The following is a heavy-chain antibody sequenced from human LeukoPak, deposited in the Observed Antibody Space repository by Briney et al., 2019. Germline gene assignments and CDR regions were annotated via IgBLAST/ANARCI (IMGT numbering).Heavy chain of an antibody. CDR1: GFTFSSYG. J-gene: IGHJ6*02. CDR3: AKSYGDYAIYYYYYYGMDV. CDR2: IRYDGSNK. Sequence: GGSLRLSCAASGFTFSSYGMHWVRQAPGKGLEWVAFIRYDGSNKYYADSVKGRFTISRDNSKNTLYLQMNSLRAEDTAVYYCAKSYGDYAIYYYYYYGMDVWGQGTTVTVSS. D-gene: IGHD4-17*01. V-gene: IGHV3-30*02.